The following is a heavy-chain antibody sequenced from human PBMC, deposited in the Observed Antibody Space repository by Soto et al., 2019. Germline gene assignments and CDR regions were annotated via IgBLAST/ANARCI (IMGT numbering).Heavy chain of an antibody. D-gene: IGHD5-12*01. CDR3: ARVAVEMATIHVFDY. CDR2: ISYDGSNK. CDR1: GFTFSSYA. Sequence: QVQLVESGGGVVQPGRALRLSCAASGFTFSSYAMHWVRQAPGKGLEWVSVISYDGSNKYYADSVEGRFTISRDNSRNTLYLQMNSLRAEDTAVYYCARVAVEMATIHVFDYWGQGTLVTVSS. J-gene: IGHJ4*02. V-gene: IGHV3-30-3*01.